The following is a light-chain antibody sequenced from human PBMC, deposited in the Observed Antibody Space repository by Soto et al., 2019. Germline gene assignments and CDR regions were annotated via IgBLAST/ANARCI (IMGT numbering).Light chain of an antibody. CDR3: SSYVGSNNLYV. CDR1: SSDVGGYNY. V-gene: IGLV2-8*01. CDR2: EVS. J-gene: IGLJ1*01. Sequence: QSVLTQPPSASGSPGQSVTISCTGTSSDVGGYNYVSWYQQHPGKAPKLIIYEVSKRPSGVPDRFSGSKSGNTASLTVSGLHAEDEADYYCSSYVGSNNLYVFGAGTKLTVL.